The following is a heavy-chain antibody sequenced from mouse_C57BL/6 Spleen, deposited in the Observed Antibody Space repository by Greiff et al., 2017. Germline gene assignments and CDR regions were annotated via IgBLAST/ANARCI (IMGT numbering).Heavy chain of an antibody. CDR3: ARREGGD. CDR1: GYTFTSYW. J-gene: IGHJ2*01. V-gene: IGHV1-50*01. CDR2: IDPSDSYT. Sequence: VQLQQPGAELVKPGASVKLSCKASGYTFTSYWMQWVKQRPGQGLEWIGEIDPSDSYTNYNQKFKGKATLTVDTSSSTAYMQLSSLTSEDSAVYYCARREGGDWGQGTTLTVSS.